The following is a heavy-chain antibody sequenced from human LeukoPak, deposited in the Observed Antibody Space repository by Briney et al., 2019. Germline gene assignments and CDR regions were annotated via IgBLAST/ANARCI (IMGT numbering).Heavy chain of an antibody. J-gene: IGHJ4*02. Sequence: ASVRVSCKASGYTFTSYYMHWVRQAPGQGLEWMGIINPSGGRTSYAQKFQGRVTMTRDTSTGTVYMELSNLRSEDTAVYYCASLRSGDYEGFDYWGQGTLVTVSS. CDR3: ASLRSGDYEGFDY. CDR1: GYTFTSYY. V-gene: IGHV1-46*01. D-gene: IGHD2-21*02. CDR2: INPSGGRT.